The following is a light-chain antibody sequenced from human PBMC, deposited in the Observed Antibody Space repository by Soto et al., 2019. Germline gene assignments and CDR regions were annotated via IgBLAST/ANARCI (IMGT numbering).Light chain of an antibody. CDR2: DVT. CDR3: SSCTSSSSYV. CDR1: SSDVGGYKY. V-gene: IGLV2-14*01. J-gene: IGLJ1*01. Sequence: QSVLTQPASVSGSPGQSITISCTGTSSDVGGYKYVSWYQQHPDKAPKLIIYDVTNRPSGISNPFSGSKSGNTASLTISGLQAEDEADYYCSSCTSSSSYVFGTGTKVTVL.